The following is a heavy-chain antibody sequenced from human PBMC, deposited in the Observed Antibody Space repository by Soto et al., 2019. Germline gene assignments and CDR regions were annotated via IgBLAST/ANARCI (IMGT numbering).Heavy chain of an antibody. D-gene: IGHD1-26*01. Sequence: SETLSLTCTVSGGSISNANDYWSWIRQHPGKGLEWIGYIYYTGTTYYSPSLESRVAISVDTSQNQFSLKLGAVTAAHTAVYYCARAYITRRVDRSCLGWFDPWGQGTLVTVSS. CDR1: GGSISNANDY. CDR2: IYYTGTT. J-gene: IGHJ5*02. V-gene: IGHV4-31*03. CDR3: ARAYITRRVDRSCLGWFDP.